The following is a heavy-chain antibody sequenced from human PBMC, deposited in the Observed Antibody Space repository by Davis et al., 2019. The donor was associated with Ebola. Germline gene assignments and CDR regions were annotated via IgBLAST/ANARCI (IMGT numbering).Heavy chain of an antibody. D-gene: IGHD2-15*01. CDR1: GFTFSNAW. V-gene: IGHV3-30*03. CDR3: ARDAHMVALGLDS. J-gene: IGHJ5*01. CDR2: VSYDGSKA. Sequence: GGSLRLSCAASGFTFSNAWMSWVRQAPGKGLEWVAIVSYDGSKAYYGDSVKGRFTISRDGSKNTVYLQMDSLRPDDTAVYYCARDAHMVALGLDSWGHGTLVTVS.